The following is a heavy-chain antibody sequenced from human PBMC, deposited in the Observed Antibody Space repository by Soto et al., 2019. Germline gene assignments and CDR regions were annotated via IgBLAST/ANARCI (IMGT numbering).Heavy chain of an antibody. CDR2: ISGSGGVT. Sequence: EVELLESGGGLVQPGGSLRLSCVASGFTFKNYAMRWIRQAPGKGLEWVSGISGSGGVTYYADSVKGRFTISRDNSKKTLYLQMNSLRAEDTAIYYCAKNRQFRSYYESAGHYDNWGQGTLVTVSS. V-gene: IGHV3-23*01. CDR1: GFTFKNYA. CDR3: AKNRQFRSYYESAGHYDN. D-gene: IGHD3-10*01. J-gene: IGHJ4*02.